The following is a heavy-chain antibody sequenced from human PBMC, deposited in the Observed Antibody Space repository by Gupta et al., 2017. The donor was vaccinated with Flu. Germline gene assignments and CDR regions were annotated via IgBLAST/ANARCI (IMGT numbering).Heavy chain of an antibody. CDR2: INPSGGSA. Sequence: QVQLVQSGAEVKRPGASVKVSCKASGYTFTSYYIHWVRQAPGQGLEWMGIINPSGGSATYAQKFQGRVTMTRDTSTSTVYMELNSPRSEDTAIYYCARDEDNFGWFDPWGQGTLVTVSS. CDR3: ARDEDNFGWFDP. D-gene: IGHD1-20*01. V-gene: IGHV1-46*01. J-gene: IGHJ5*02. CDR1: GYTFTSYY.